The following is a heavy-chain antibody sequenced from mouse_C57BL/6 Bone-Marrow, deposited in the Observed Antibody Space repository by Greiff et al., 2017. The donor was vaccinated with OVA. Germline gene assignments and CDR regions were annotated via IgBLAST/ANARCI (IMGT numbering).Heavy chain of an antibody. J-gene: IGHJ3*01. D-gene: IGHD1-1*01. CDR2: ISSGGSYT. Sequence: EVKLQESGGDLVKPGGSLKLSCAASGFTFSSYGMSWVRQTPDKRLEWVATISSGGSYTYYPDSVKGRFTISRDNAKNTLYLQMSSLKSEDTAMYYCARHEGTTVVEGAWFAYWGQGTLVTVSA. CDR3: ARHEGTTVVEGAWFAY. V-gene: IGHV5-6*01. CDR1: GFTFSSYG.